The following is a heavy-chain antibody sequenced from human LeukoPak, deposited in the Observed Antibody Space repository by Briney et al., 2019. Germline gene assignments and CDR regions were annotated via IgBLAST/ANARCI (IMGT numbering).Heavy chain of an antibody. J-gene: IGHJ4*02. CDR2: MNPNSGNT. V-gene: IGHV1-8*01. CDR1: GYTFTSYD. D-gene: IGHD3-3*01. Sequence: ASVKVSCKASGYTFTSYDINWVRQATGQGLEWMGWMNPNSGNTGYAQKFQGRVTMTRNTSISTAYMELSSLSSVTAADTAVYYCARAATGMEYYFDYWGQGTLVTVSS. CDR3: ARAATGMEYYFDY.